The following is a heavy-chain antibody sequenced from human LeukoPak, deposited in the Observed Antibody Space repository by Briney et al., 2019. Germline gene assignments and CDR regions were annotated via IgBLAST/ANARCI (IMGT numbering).Heavy chain of an antibody. J-gene: IGHJ4*02. CDR2: IYFSGST. CDR3: ARLQTYFVDSRGLFYFDY. Sequence: SETLSLTCTVSGDSISTGGYYWSWVRQHPGRGLEWIGNIYFSGSTNYNPSLKRRVAISVDTSKNQFFLNLTSVTAADTAVYYGARLQTYFVDSRGLFYFDYWGQGTLVTVSS. V-gene: IGHV4-31*03. D-gene: IGHD3-22*01. CDR1: GDSISTGGYY.